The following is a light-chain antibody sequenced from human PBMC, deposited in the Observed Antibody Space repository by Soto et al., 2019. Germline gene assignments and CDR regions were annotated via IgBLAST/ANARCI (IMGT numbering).Light chain of an antibody. Sequence: DIQLTHSPSTLSAAVGCSVSITCRASQNIRNLLALYQQKPGKAPKPLIYDASTLKTGVPSSLSGSGSGSEFNFTITGMQPDDFATYFCQQYNNYATFGHGTRLEIK. CDR3: QQYNNYAT. CDR2: DAS. CDR1: QNIRNL. J-gene: IGKJ5*01. V-gene: IGKV1-5*01.